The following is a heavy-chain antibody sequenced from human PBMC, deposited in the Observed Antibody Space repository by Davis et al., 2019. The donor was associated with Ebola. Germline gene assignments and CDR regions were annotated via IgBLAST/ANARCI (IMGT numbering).Heavy chain of an antibody. D-gene: IGHD1-1*01. CDR3: AKKTEIDY. V-gene: IGHV3-23*01. CDR2: ISGSGSNR. Sequence: GGSLRLSCAASGFTFSSYAMSWVRQAPGKGLEWVSSISGSGSNRYYADSVKGRFTISRDNSKNTLYLQMNSLRAEDTAVYYCAKKTEIDYWGQGTLVTVSS. CDR1: GFTFSSYA. J-gene: IGHJ4*02.